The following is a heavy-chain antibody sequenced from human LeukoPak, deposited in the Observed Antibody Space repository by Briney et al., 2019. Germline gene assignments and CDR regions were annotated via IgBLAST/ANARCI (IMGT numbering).Heavy chain of an antibody. Sequence: GGPLRLSCAASGFTFSSYGMSWVRPAPGKGLEWVSAISGSGGSPYYADPVKGQLTISRDNSKNTLYLQMNNLRAEDTAVYYCARLKFPRWLQLEGVYYLDYWGQGTLATVSS. CDR3: ARLKFPRWLQLEGVYYLDY. CDR2: ISGSGGSP. D-gene: IGHD5-24*01. J-gene: IGHJ4*02. CDR1: GFTFSSYG. V-gene: IGHV3-23*01.